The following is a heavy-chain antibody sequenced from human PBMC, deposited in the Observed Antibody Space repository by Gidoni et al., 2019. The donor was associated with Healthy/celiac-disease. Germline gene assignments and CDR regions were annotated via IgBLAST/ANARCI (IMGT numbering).Heavy chain of an antibody. CDR2: IKQDGSEK. J-gene: IGHJ6*03. D-gene: IGHD2-2*01. CDR3: ARDRHCSSTSCYVYYYYYMDV. Sequence: RQAPGKGLEWVANIKQDGSEKYYVDSVKGRFTISRDNAKNSLYLQMNSLRAEDTAVYYCARDRHCSSTSCYVYYYYYMDVWGKGTTVTVSS. V-gene: IGHV3-7*03.